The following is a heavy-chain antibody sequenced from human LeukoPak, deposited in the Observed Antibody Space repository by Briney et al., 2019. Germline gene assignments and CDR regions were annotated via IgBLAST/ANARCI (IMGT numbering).Heavy chain of an antibody. CDR1: GGSISSSSYY. CDR3: ARSRSGATTPVNWFDP. J-gene: IGHJ5*02. CDR2: IYYSGST. Sequence: NPSETLSLTCTVSGGSISSSSYYWGWIRQPPGKGLEWIGSIYYSGSTYYNASLKSRVTISVDTSKNQFSLKLSSVTAADTAVYFCARSRSGATTPVNWFDPWGQGTLVTVSS. V-gene: IGHV4-39*01. D-gene: IGHD5-12*01.